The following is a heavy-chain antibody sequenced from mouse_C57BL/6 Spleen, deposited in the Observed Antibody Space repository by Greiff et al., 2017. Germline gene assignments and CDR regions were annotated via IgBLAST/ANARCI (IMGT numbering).Heavy chain of an antibody. CDR3: AREKGLSFAY. CDR1: GYTFTSYW. Sequence: QVQLQQPGAELVRPGSSVKLSCKASGYTFTSYWMDWVKQRPGQGLEWIGNIYPSDSETHYNQKFKDKATLTVDKSSSTAYMQLSSLTSEDSAVYYCAREKGLSFAYWGQGTLVTVSA. V-gene: IGHV1-61*01. D-gene: IGHD1-1*01. J-gene: IGHJ3*01. CDR2: IYPSDSET.